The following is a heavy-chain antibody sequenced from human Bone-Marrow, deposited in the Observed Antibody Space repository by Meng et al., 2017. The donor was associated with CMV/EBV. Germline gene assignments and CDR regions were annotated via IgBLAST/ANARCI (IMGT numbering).Heavy chain of an antibody. V-gene: IGHV3-30*02. CDR1: GFTFSSYG. CDR3: AKDRRYDFWSGFGD. Sequence: GESLKISCAASGFTFSSYGMHWVRQAPGKGLEWVACIRYDGSNKYYADSVKGRFTISRDNSKNTLYLQMNSLRAEDTAVYYCAKDRRYDFWSGFGDWGQGKLVRVSS. D-gene: IGHD3-3*01. J-gene: IGHJ1*01. CDR2: IRYDGSNK.